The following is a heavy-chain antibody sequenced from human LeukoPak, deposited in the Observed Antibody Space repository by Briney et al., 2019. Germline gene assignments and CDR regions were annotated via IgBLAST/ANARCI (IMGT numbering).Heavy chain of an antibody. J-gene: IGHJ4*02. D-gene: IGHD3-9*01. CDR3: ARAPYYDILTGYQALFDY. CDR1: GYTFTSYG. CDR2: ISAYNGNT. Sequence: ASVKVSCKASGYTFTSYGISWVRQAPGQGLEWMGWISAYNGNTNYAQKLQGRVTMTTDTSTSTAYMELRSLRSDDTAVYYCARAPYYDILTGYQALFDYWGQGTLVTVSS. V-gene: IGHV1-18*01.